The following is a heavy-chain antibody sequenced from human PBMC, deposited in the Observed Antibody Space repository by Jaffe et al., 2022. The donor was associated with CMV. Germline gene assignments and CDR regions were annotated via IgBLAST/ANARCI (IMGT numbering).Heavy chain of an antibody. CDR2: IIPILGIA. CDR1: GGTFSSYA. V-gene: IGHV1-69*09. CDR3: ARDGPYGSGSYYSDY. D-gene: IGHD3-10*01. Sequence: QVQLVQSGAEVKKPGSSVKVSCKASGGTFSSYAISWVRQAPGQGLEWMGRIIPILGIANYAQKFQGRVTITADKSTSTAYMELSSLRSEDTAVYYCARDGPYGSGSYYSDYWGQGTLVTVSS. J-gene: IGHJ4*02.